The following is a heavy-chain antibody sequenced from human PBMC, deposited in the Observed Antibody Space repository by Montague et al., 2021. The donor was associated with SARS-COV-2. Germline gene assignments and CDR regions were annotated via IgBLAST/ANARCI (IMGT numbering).Heavy chain of an antibody. CDR1: GGSFSRSNYV. CDR3: ARDVGKGFSGYGTGGGFDV. CDR2: IYVDGGT. D-gene: IGHD5-12*01. J-gene: IGHJ4*02. Sequence: SETLSLTCTVSGGSFSRSNYVWGWNCQPTGKGREGNGSIYVDGGTYQNPSLKSRVTISVDTSKNQFPLKLTSVTAADTAVYSCARDVGKGFSGYGTGGGFDVWGQGTLVSVSS. V-gene: IGHV4-39*06.